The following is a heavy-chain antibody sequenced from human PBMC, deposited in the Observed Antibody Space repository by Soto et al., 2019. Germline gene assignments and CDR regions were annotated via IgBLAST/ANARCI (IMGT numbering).Heavy chain of an antibody. J-gene: IGHJ6*02. CDR1: GYSFTSYW. V-gene: IGHV5-51*01. Sequence: PGESLKISCKGSGYSFTSYWIGWVRQMPGKGLEWMGIIYPGDSDTRYSPSFQGQVTISADKSISTAYLQWSSLKASDTAMYYCTRLGPSSGGYYYGMDVWGQGTTVTVSS. CDR3: TRLGPSSGGYYYGMDV. CDR2: IYPGDSDT. D-gene: IGHD3-16*01.